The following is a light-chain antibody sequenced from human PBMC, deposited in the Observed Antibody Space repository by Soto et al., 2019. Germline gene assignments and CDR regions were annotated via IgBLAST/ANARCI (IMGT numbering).Light chain of an antibody. CDR2: AAS. V-gene: IGKV3-15*01. J-gene: IGKJ1*01. Sequence: EVVMTQSPSLSVSPGERATLSCRASQSVGGNLAWYQQKPGQAPRLLIYAASSRATGIPARFSGSGSGTESTLTISSLQSEDFAVYYCQQYNNWPPGTFGQGTKVE. CDR3: QQYNNWPPGT. CDR1: QSVGGN.